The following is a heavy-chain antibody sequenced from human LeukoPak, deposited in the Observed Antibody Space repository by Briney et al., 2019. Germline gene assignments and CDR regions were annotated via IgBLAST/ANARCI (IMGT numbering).Heavy chain of an antibody. J-gene: IGHJ5*02. CDR3: ARGVGIQGSYGSRGEFHWFDP. V-gene: IGHV4-59*01. D-gene: IGHD5-18*01. CDR2: IYYSGST. Sequence: SETLSLTCTVSGGSISSYYWSWIRQPPGKGLEWIGYIYYSGSTNYNPSLKSRVTISVDTSKNQFSLKLSSVTAADTAVYYCARGVGIQGSYGSRGEFHWFDPWGQGTLVTVSS. CDR1: GGSISSYY.